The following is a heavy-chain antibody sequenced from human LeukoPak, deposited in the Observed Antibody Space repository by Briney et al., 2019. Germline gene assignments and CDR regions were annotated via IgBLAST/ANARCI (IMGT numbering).Heavy chain of an antibody. CDR3: ARHEEEDGYNAKTFDF. J-gene: IGHJ4*02. V-gene: IGHV4-39*01. CDR2: MHYRGTT. Sequence: TSETLSLTCTVSGVSISSSNNFWGWIRQPPGKWLEWIGSMHYRGTTYYIPSLKSRVTISVDTSKNQFSLKLSSVTAADTAVYYCARHEEEDGYNAKTFDFWGQGTLVTVSS. D-gene: IGHD5-24*01. CDR1: GVSISSSNNF.